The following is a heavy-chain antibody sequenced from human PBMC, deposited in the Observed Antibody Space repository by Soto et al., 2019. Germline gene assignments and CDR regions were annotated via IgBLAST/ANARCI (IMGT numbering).Heavy chain of an antibody. CDR1: GGSISSYY. J-gene: IGHJ4*02. CDR2: IYYSGST. D-gene: IGHD1-26*01. V-gene: IGHV4-59*08. CDR3: ARQGWELLGAGNFDY. Sequence: QVQLQESGPGLVKPSETLSLTCTVSGGSISSYYWTWIRQPPGKGLEWIGYIYYSGSTNYNPSLKSRVTISVDTSQNQFSLKLSSVTAADTAVYYCARQGWELLGAGNFDYWGQGTLVTVSS.